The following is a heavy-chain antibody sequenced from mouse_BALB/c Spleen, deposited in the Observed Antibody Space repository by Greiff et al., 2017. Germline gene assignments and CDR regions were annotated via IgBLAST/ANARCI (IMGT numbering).Heavy chain of an antibody. D-gene: IGHD1-1*01. J-gene: IGHJ4*01. Sequence: DVKLVESGGGLVQPGGSRKLSCAASGFTFSSFGMHWVRQAPEKGLEWVAYISSGSSTIYYADTVKGRFTISRDNPKNTLFLQMTSLRSEDTAMYYCARFITTVVATDYYAMDYWGQGTSVTVSS. V-gene: IGHV5-17*02. CDR2: ISSGSSTI. CDR3: ARFITTVVATDYYAMDY. CDR1: GFTFSSFG.